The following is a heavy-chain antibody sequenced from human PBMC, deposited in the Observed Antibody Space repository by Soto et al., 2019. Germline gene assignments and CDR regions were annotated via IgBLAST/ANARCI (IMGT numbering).Heavy chain of an antibody. J-gene: IGHJ6*02. D-gene: IGHD3-22*01. CDR2: IYYTGST. CDR3: ARDVHYFDSSGYYYYYGLDV. V-gene: IGHV4-31*03. CDR1: SGSLSGGGYF. Sequence: QVQLQESGPGLVRPSQTLSLTCTVSSGSLSGGGYFWTWIRQHPGKGLEWIGYIYYTGSTSYNPSLSRRVAISIDTSMKQISLKLSSVTAADTAVYYCARDVHYFDSSGYYYYYGLDVWGQGTTVTVSS.